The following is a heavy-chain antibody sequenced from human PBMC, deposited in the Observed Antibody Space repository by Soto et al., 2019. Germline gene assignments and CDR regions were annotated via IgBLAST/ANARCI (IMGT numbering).Heavy chain of an antibody. J-gene: IGHJ5*02. Sequence: PGGSLRLSCAASEFAFSTHAMHWVRQAPGEGLEWVAVISFDGTNKYYADSVKGRFTISRDNSRSTLYLQMNSLRIEDTAVYYCSAPRDYNWFDPWGQGTLVTVSS. CDR1: EFAFSTHA. V-gene: IGHV3-30-3*01. CDR3: SAPRDYNWFDP. CDR2: ISFDGTNK. D-gene: IGHD2-21*02.